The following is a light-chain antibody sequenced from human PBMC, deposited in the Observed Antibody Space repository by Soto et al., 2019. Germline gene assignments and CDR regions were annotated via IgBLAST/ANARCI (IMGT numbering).Light chain of an antibody. CDR2: DVS. J-gene: IGLJ2*01. V-gene: IGLV2-14*03. Sequence: QSALTQPASVSGSPGQSITISCTGSSSDVGGYNYVSWYQQHHPGKAPKLMIYDVSNRPSGVSNRFSGSKSGNTASLTISGLQAEDEADYYCSSYTTSSTVIFAGGTKLTVL. CDR1: SSDVGGYNY. CDR3: SSYTTSSTVI.